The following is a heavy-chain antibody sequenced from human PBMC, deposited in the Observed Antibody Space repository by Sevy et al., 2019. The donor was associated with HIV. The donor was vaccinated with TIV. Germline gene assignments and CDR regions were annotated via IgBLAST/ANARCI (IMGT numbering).Heavy chain of an antibody. J-gene: IGHJ6*02. Sequence: GGSLRLSCAASNLTFEDYAMHWVRRAPGKGLEWVSGISWNGADIGFAASVKGRFTITRDNAKSSVYLQINRLTPEDTGVYSCAKGQQLITQSGSYFYYGMNVWGQGTTVTVSS. CDR2: ISWNGADI. V-gene: IGHV3-9*01. CDR3: AKGQQLITQSGSYFYYGMNV. D-gene: IGHD6-13*01. CDR1: NLTFEDYA.